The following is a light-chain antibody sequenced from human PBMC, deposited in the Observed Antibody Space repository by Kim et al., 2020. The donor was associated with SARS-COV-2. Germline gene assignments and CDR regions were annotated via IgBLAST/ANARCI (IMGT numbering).Light chain of an antibody. CDR1: SGTITTRY. V-gene: IGLV6-57*04. Sequence: NFMLTQPHSVSQSPGKTVIISCTRSSGTITTRYVQWYQQRPGSAPTTVIYEDDRRPSGVPDRFSGSIDYSSNSASLTISGLKTEDEADYYCQSSDPSRQWVVGGGTELSV. J-gene: IGLJ2*01. CDR3: QSSDPSRQWV. CDR2: EDD.